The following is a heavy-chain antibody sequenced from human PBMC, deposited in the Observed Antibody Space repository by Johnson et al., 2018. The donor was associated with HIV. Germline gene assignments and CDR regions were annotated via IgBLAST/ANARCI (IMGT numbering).Heavy chain of an antibody. D-gene: IGHD2-15*01. CDR3: ARYCSGGSCYSVWQKNYAFDI. J-gene: IGHJ3*02. CDR1: GFTFSNYA. Sequence: QVQLVESGGGLVQPGGSLRLSCAASGFTFSNYAMHWVRQAPGKGLEWVAVISYDGNNKYYADSVKGRFTISRDNYKNTLYLQLNSLRAEDTAVYYCARYCSGGSCYSVWQKNYAFDIWGQGTMVTVSS. V-gene: IGHV3-30-3*01. CDR2: ISYDGNNK.